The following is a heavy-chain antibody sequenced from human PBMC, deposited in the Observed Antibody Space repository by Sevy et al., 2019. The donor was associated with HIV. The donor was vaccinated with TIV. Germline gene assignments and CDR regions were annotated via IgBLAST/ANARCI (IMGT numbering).Heavy chain of an antibody. D-gene: IGHD3-22*01. CDR2: IYYSGST. CDR1: GGSISSYY. J-gene: IGHJ6*02. V-gene: IGHV4-59*12. Sequence: SETLSLTCTVSGGSISSYYWSWIRQPPGKGLEWIGYIYYSGSTNYNPSLKSRVTISVDTSKNQFSLKLSSVTAADTAVYYCARLGAAYCYDSSGYYSPGYYYYGIDVRGQGTTVTVSS. CDR3: ARLGAAYCYDSSGYYSPGYYYYGIDV.